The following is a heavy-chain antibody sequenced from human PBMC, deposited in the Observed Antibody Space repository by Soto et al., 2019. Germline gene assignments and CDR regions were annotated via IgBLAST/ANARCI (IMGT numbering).Heavy chain of an antibody. CDR2: IYYSGST. J-gene: IGHJ5*02. CDR1: GGSVSSGSYY. V-gene: IGHV4-61*01. Sequence: KSSETLSLTCTVSGGSVSSGSYYWSWIRQPPGKGLEWIGYIYYSGSTNYNPSLKSRVTISVDTSKNQFSLKLSSVTAADTAVYYCARELWSGYSYGHITHPWFDPWGQGTLVTVSS. D-gene: IGHD5-18*01. CDR3: ARELWSGYSYGHITHPWFDP.